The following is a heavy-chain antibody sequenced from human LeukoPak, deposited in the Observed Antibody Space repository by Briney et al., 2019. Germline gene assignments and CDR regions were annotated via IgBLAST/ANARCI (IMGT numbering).Heavy chain of an antibody. CDR3: ASHGDYGYYYYYMDV. D-gene: IGHD4-17*01. J-gene: IGHJ6*03. CDR2: IYHSGST. V-gene: IGHV4-38-2*01. Sequence: SETLSLTCAVSGYSISSGSYWGWIRQPPGKGLEWIGSIYHSGSTYYNPSLKSRVTISVDTSKNQFSLKLSSVTAADTAVYYCASHGDYGYYYYYMDVWGKGTTVTVSS. CDR1: GYSISSGSY.